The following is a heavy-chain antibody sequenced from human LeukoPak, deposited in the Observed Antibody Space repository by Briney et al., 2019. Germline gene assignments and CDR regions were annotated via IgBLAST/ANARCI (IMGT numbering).Heavy chain of an antibody. CDR3: ARDSIKAVFDP. CDR1: GYTFTSYA. CDR2: INTDNGNP. J-gene: IGHJ5*02. Sequence: ASVKVSCKASGYTFTSYAMNWVRQAPGQGLEWMGWINTDNGNPSYAQGFTRRFVFSLDTSVSTAYLQISSLKAEDTAVYYCARDSIKAVFDPWGQGTLVTVSS. D-gene: IGHD5-12*01. V-gene: IGHV7-4-1*02.